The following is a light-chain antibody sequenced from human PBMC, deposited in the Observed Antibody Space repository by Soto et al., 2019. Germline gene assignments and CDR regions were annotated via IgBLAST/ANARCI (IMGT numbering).Light chain of an antibody. CDR1: DSVDFH. V-gene: IGKV3-11*01. CDR2: DAS. J-gene: IGKJ5*01. Sequence: VLTHSPATLSFSPGKMATLSFRAIDSVDFHLAWYQQKPGQAPRLLIYDASVRATGTPARFSGSGSGTAFTLTISSLEPEDFALYYCQQRSTWPTFGQGTRLEIK. CDR3: QQRSTWPT.